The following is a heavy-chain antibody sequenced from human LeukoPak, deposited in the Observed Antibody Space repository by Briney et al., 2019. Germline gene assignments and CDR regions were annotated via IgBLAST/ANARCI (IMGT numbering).Heavy chain of an antibody. D-gene: IGHD4-23*01. V-gene: IGHV4-30-2*01. Sequence: SETLSLTCTVSGGSISSGGYYWSWIRQPPGKGLEWIGYIYHSGSTYYNPSLKSRVTISVDRSKNQFSLKLSSVTAADTAVYYCARDYGGNAGSVGEFDYWGQGTLVTVS. CDR3: ARDYGGNAGSVGEFDY. CDR1: GGSISSGGYY. J-gene: IGHJ4*02. CDR2: IYHSGST.